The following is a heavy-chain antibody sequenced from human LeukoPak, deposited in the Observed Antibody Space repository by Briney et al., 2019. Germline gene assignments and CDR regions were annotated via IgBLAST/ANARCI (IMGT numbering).Heavy chain of an antibody. V-gene: IGHV4-59*01. D-gene: IGHD6-25*01. J-gene: IGHJ4*02. CDR3: ASGGYVPYDY. Sequence: SETLSLTCTVSGGSISSYYWSWIRQPPGKGLEWIGYIYYSGSTNYNPSLKSRVTISVDTSKNQFSLKLSSVTAADTAVYYCASGGYVPYDYWGQGTLVTVSS. CDR2: IYYSGST. CDR1: GGSISSYY.